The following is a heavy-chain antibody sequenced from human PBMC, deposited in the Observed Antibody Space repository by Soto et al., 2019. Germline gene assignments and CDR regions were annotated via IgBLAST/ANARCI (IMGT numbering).Heavy chain of an antibody. D-gene: IGHD3-22*01. J-gene: IGHJ6*02. Sequence: SETLSLTCTVSGGSISSYYWSWIRQPAGKGLEWIGRIYTSGSTNYNPSLKSRATMSVDTSKNQFSLKLSSVTAADTAVYYCARDRYDSSGFYYYGMDVWGQGTTVTVSS. V-gene: IGHV4-4*07. CDR2: IYTSGST. CDR3: ARDRYDSSGFYYYGMDV. CDR1: GGSISSYY.